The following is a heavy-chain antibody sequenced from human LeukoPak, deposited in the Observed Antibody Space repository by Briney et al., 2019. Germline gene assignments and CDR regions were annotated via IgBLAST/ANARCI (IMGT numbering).Heavy chain of an antibody. CDR1: GFTFSTYW. J-gene: IGHJ5*02. CDR2: INGVGSAT. V-gene: IGHV3-74*01. CDR3: ARPASQYCSGTSCSNWDWFDP. D-gene: IGHD2-2*01. Sequence: GRSLRLSCAASGFTFSTYWTRWGRAAPQGGGVWVSRINGVGSATNDADSVQGRFTISRDNAKNPLYLQMNSLIAEDTAVYYCARPASQYCSGTSCSNWDWFDPSGQGTLVTVSS.